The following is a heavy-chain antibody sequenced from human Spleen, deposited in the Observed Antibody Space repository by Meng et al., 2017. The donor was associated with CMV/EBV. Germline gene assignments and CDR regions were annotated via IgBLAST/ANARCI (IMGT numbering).Heavy chain of an antibody. D-gene: IGHD3-3*01. CDR1: GFTFNSYW. V-gene: IGHV3-74*01. CDR3: ARDRPITIFDY. CDR2: INSDGSTT. Sequence: GGSLRLSCAASGFTFNSYWMHWVRQAPGKGLVWVSRINSDGSTTIYADSVKGRFTISRDNAQNSQYLQMNSLRAEDPAVYYCARDRPITIFDYWGQGILVTVSS. J-gene: IGHJ4*02.